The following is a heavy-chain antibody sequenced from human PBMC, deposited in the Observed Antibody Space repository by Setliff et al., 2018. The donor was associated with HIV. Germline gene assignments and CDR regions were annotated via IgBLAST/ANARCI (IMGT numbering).Heavy chain of an antibody. V-gene: IGHV3-49*04. CDR3: TRDSPGGNSYYYGMDV. CDR2: IRSKTYVGTT. J-gene: IGHJ6*02. Sequence: GGSLRLSCTASGFTFGDYAMTWVRQAPGKGLKWVGFIRSKTYVGTTEYAASVKGRFTISRDGSKSIAYLQMNSLKTEDTAVYYCTRDSPGGNSYYYGMDVWGQGTTVTVSS. D-gene: IGHD2-15*01. CDR1: GFTFGDYA.